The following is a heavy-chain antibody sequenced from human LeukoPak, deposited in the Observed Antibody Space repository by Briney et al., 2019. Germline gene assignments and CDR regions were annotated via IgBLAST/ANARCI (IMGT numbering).Heavy chain of an antibody. CDR3: ARDTYASGGDCGY. CDR2: INPNSGGT. J-gene: IGHJ4*02. CDR1: GYTFTGYY. V-gene: IGHV1-2*02. Sequence: ASVKVPCKASGYTFTGYYMHWVRQAPGQGLEWMGWINPNSGGTNYAQKFQGRVTMTRDTSISTAYMELSRLRSDDTAVYYCARDTYASGGDCGYWGQGTLVTVSS. D-gene: IGHD2-21*01.